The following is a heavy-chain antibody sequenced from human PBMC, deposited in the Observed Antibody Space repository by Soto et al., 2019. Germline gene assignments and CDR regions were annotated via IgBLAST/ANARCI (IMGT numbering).Heavy chain of an antibody. Sequence: SETLSLTCSVSGGSISSGGYYWSWIRQHPGKGLEWIGYIYYSGSTYYNPSLKSRVTISVDTSKNQFSLKLSSVTAADTAVYYCARGFWSGYYTGYYYYGMDVWGQGTTVTVSS. CDR2: IYYSGST. CDR3: ARGFWSGYYTGYYYYGMDV. J-gene: IGHJ6*02. CDR1: GGSISSGGYY. D-gene: IGHD3-3*01. V-gene: IGHV4-31*03.